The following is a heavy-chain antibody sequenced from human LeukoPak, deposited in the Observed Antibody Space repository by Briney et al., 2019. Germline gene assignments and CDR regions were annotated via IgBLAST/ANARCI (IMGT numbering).Heavy chain of an antibody. D-gene: IGHD6-13*01. CDR3: APARYSSSWYDY. Sequence: ASVKVSCKASGYTFTGYYMHWVRQAPGQGLEWMGWINPNSGGTNYAQKFQGRVTMTRDTSISTAYMELSRLRSDDTAVYYCAPARYSSSWYDYWGQGTLVTVSS. V-gene: IGHV1-2*02. CDR2: INPNSGGT. CDR1: GYTFTGYY. J-gene: IGHJ4*02.